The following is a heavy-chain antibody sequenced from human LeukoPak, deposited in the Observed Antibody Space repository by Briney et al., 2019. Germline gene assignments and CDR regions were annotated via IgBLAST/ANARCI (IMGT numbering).Heavy chain of an antibody. D-gene: IGHD3-22*01. V-gene: IGHV1-69*13. CDR2: IIPIFGTA. CDR3: ARDTSTYYYDSSGQGYFDY. CDR1: GGTFSSYA. J-gene: IGHJ4*02. Sequence: SVKVSCKASGGTFSSYAISWVRQAPGQGLEWMGGIIPIFGTANYAQKFQGRVTITADESTSTAYMELSSLRSEDTAVYHCARDTSTYYYDSSGQGYFDYWGQGTLVTVSS.